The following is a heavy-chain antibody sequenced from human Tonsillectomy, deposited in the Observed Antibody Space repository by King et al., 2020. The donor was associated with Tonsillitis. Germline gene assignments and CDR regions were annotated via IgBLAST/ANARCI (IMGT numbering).Heavy chain of an antibody. CDR1: GFTVSSNY. Sequence: VQLVESGGGLVQPGGSLRLSCAASGFTVSSNYMSWVRQAPGKGLEWVSVIYSGGTAYYADSVKGRFTISRHNSKNTLYLQMNSLRADDTAVYYWSRRTYGDSVGRTNCYFVLWGRAPLVSVSS. CDR2: IYSGGTA. V-gene: IGHV3-53*04. CDR3: SRRTYGDSVGRTNCYFVL. J-gene: IGHJ2*01. D-gene: IGHD4-17*01.